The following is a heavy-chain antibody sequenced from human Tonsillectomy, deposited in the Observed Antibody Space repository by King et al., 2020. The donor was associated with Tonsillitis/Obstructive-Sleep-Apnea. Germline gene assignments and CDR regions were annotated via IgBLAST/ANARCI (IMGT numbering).Heavy chain of an antibody. D-gene: IGHD3-22*01. J-gene: IGHJ3*02. Sequence: QLQESGPGLVKPSETLSLTCTVSGGSISGYYWSWIRQPPGKGLEWIGYIHYSGSTNYNPSPKSRLTISIDTSKNQFSLRLSSVTAADTAVYYCARVFYYDRSGYFPAGAFDIWGQGTMVTVSS. V-gene: IGHV4-59*08. CDR1: GGSISGYY. CDR3: ARVFYYDRSGYFPAGAFDI. CDR2: IHYSGST.